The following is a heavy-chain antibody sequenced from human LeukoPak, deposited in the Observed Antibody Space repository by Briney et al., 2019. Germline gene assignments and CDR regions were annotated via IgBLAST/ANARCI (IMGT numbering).Heavy chain of an antibody. J-gene: IGHJ5*02. D-gene: IGHD2-15*01. CDR3: ARDYGCSGGSCYTRTDLSFDP. CDR2: IIPIFGTA. CDR1: GGTFSSYA. Sequence: ASVEVSCKASGGTFSSYAISWVRQAPGQGLEWMGRIIPIFGTANYAQKFQGRVTITADKSTSTAYMELSSLRSEDTAVYYCARDYGCSGGSCYTRTDLSFDPWGQGTLVTVSS. V-gene: IGHV1-69*06.